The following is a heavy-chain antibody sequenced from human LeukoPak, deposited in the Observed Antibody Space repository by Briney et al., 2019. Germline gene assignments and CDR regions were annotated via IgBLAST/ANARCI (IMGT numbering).Heavy chain of an antibody. CDR1: GFSFTSCS. D-gene: IGHD3-9*01. V-gene: IGHV3-48*04. J-gene: IGHJ4*02. CDR2: ISGSSSAI. Sequence: GGSQRLSCTASGFSFTSCSMCWVRQAPGKGLGWLSFISGSSSAIYNADSVRGRFTISRDTANNSLYLQMSSQRAEVTTVYYCAGSILTGYPNFDYWGQGTLVTVSS. CDR3: AGSILTGYPNFDY.